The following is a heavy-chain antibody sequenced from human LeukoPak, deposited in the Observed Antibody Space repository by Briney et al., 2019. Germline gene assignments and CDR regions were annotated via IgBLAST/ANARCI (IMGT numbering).Heavy chain of an antibody. J-gene: IGHJ6*02. D-gene: IGHD3-10*01. CDR1: GFTFSSYD. CDR3: ARDFYGSGFYYYYGMDV. Sequence: GGSLRLSCAASGFTFSSYDSHWVRQAPGKGLEWVAVISYDGSNKYYTDSVKGRFTISRDNSKNTLYLQMNSLRPEDTAVYYCARDFYGSGFYYYYGMDVWGQGTTVTVSS. CDR2: ISYDGSNK. V-gene: IGHV3-30*03.